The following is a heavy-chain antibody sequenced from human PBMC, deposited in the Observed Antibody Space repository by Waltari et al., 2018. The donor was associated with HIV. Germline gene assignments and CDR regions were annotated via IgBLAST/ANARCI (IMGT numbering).Heavy chain of an antibody. V-gene: IGHV3-21*01. CDR3: VRGGEGTYGDY. CDR2: ISRYSRYR. Sequence: DVQLVESGGGLVKPGGSLRLACAGSGFSFSYYRMNWVRQAPGKGMEVVSSISRYSRYRYDGDSVKGRFTSSRDNARNSLFLQMNSLRADDTAVYYCVRGGEGTYGDYWGHGTLVTVSS. D-gene: IGHD3-16*01. CDR1: GFSFSYYR. J-gene: IGHJ4*01.